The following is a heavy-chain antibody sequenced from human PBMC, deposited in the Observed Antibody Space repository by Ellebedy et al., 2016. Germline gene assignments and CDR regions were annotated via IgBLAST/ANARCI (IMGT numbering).Heavy chain of an antibody. V-gene: IGHV3-7*05. Sequence: GESLKISCAASGFTFSNYWMNWVRQAPGKGLEWVANIKQDGSEKYYVDSVKGRFTISRDNTNNSLYLQMNSLRAEDTALYYCAKDKRMITFGGVIDYWGQGTLVTVSS. CDR3: AKDKRMITFGGVIDY. CDR1: GFTFSNYW. J-gene: IGHJ4*02. D-gene: IGHD3-16*01. CDR2: IKQDGSEK.